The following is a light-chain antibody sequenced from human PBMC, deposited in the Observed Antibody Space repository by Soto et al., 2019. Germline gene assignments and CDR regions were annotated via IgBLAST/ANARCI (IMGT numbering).Light chain of an antibody. CDR1: QSVSRN. J-gene: IGKJ4*01. CDR2: SAS. V-gene: IGKV3-15*01. Sequence: ETAMTQSPAALSVSPGEKITLSCRASQSVSRNLAWYQQRPGQTPRLVIYSASTRATGIPVRFSGSGSGTEYTLTISSLQSEDFAVYYCLQYHNWPLTFGGGTKVEIK. CDR3: LQYHNWPLT.